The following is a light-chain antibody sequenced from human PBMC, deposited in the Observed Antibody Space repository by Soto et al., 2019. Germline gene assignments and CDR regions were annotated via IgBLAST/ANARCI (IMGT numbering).Light chain of an antibody. CDR2: GAS. CDR3: QHYNTFWT. CDR1: QGISSY. Sequence: DIQLPQSPSSLSASVGDRVTITCRASQGISSYLAWYQQKPGKAPKLLIYGASTLQSGVPSRFSGSGSGTDFTLTISSLQPDDFATYYCQHYNTFWTFGQGTKVDIK. J-gene: IGKJ1*01. V-gene: IGKV1-16*01.